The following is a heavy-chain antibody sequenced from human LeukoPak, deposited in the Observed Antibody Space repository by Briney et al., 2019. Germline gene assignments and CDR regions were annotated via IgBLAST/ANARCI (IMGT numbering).Heavy chain of an antibody. Sequence: ASVKVSCKASGYTFTGYYMHWVRQAPGQGLEWMGWINPNSGGTNYAQKFQGRVTMTRDTSISTAYMKLSRLRSDDTAVYYCAVNSGYDPMGPDYWGQGTLVTVSS. CDR2: INPNSGGT. CDR3: AVNSGYDPMGPDY. J-gene: IGHJ4*02. V-gene: IGHV1-2*02. CDR1: GYTFTGYY. D-gene: IGHD5-12*01.